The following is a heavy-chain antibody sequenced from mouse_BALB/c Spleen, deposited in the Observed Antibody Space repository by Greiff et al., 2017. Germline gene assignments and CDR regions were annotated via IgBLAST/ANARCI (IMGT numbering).Heavy chain of an antibody. CDR2: IWSGGST. Sequence: VQLQQSGPGLVQPSQSLSITCTVSGFSLTSYGVHWVRQSPGKGLEWLGVIWSGGSTDYNAAFISRLSISKDNSKSQVFFKMNSLQADDTAIYYCAGGGWLPSYWGQGTLVTVSA. CDR1: GFSLTSYG. V-gene: IGHV2-4-1*01. CDR3: AGGGWLPSY. J-gene: IGHJ3*01. D-gene: IGHD2-3*01.